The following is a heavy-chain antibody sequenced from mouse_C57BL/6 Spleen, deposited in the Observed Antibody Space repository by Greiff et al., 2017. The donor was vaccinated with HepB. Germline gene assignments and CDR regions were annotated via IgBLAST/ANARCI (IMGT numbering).Heavy chain of an antibody. CDR3: ARWRDYYGSSYRYFDV. J-gene: IGHJ1*03. CDR2: IYPGSGST. Sequence: VQLQQPGAELVKPGASVKMSCKASGYTFTSYWITWVKQRPGQGLEWIGDIYPGSGSTNYNEKFKSKATLTVDTSSSTAYMPLSSLTSEDSAVYYCARWRDYYGSSYRYFDVWGTGTTVTVSS. CDR1: GYTFTSYW. D-gene: IGHD1-1*01. V-gene: IGHV1-55*01.